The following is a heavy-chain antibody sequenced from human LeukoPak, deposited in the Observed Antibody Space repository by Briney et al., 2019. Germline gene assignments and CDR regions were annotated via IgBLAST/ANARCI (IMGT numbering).Heavy chain of an antibody. J-gene: IGHJ3*02. Sequence: GGSLKLSCAASGLTFSGSVMPWVRQAAGKGLEWVGRIRSKRNNYATAYSASVKGRFTISRDDSKNTVYLHMDSLKTEDTALYYCSRLEDSSPIEVALDIWGQGTVVTVSS. CDR3: SRLEDSSPIEVALDI. D-gene: IGHD6-13*01. CDR2: IRSKRNNYAT. CDR1: GLTFSGSV. V-gene: IGHV3-73*01.